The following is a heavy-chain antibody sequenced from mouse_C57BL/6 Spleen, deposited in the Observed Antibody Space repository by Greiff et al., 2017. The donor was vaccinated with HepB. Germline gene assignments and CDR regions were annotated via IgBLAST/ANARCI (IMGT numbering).Heavy chain of an antibody. CDR1: GFTFSDYG. Sequence: EVKLVESGGGLVKPGGSLKLSCAASGFTFSDYGMHWVRQAPEKGLEWVAYISSGSSTIYYADTVQGRFTISRDNAKNTLFLQMTSLRSEDTAMYYCAKGLLRYFAYWGQGTLVTVSA. D-gene: IGHD1-1*01. V-gene: IGHV5-17*01. CDR2: ISSGSSTI. J-gene: IGHJ3*01. CDR3: AKGLLRYFAY.